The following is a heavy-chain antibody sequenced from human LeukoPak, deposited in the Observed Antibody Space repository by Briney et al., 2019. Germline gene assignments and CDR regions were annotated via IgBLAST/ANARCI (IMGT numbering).Heavy chain of an antibody. J-gene: IGHJ4*02. CDR3: ARGNFYDNKGYSPELRY. CDR2: INPNSGGT. CDR1: GYTFTGYY. V-gene: IGHV1-2*02. D-gene: IGHD3-10*01. Sequence: GASVKVSCKASGYTFTGYYMHWVRQAPGQGLEWMGWINPNSGGTNYAQKFQGRVTMTRDTSISTAYMELSRLTFDDTAVYYCARGNFYDNKGYSPELRYWGQGTLVTVSS.